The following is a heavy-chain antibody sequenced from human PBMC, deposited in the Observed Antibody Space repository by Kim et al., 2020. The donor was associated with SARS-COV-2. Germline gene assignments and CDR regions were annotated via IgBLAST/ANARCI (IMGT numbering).Heavy chain of an antibody. CDR2: TTSARKTQ. V-gene: IGHV3-30*07. CDR1: GFSFSTDA. D-gene: IGHD3-9*01. J-gene: IGHJ6*01. Sequence: GGSLRLSCVASGFSFSTDAINWVRQSPGKGPEWVGVTTSARKTQYYANSVKGRFVISRDNSKSTVCLQMNSLRAEDTAVYYCVRPYCHYPRCYFVFYGV. CDR3: VRPYCHYPRCYFVFYGV.